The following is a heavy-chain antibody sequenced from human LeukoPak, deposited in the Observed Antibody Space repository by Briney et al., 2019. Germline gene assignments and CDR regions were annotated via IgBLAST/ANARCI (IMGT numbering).Heavy chain of an antibody. V-gene: IGHV4-59*08. CDR1: GGSISSYY. D-gene: IGHD2-15*01. Sequence: SVTLSLTCTVSGGSISSYYWSWIRQPPGKGLEWIGYIYYSASTNYNPSLKSRVTISVDTSKNQFSLKLSSVTAADTAVYYCAKDYSYWGQGTLVTVSS. CDR3: AKDYSY. CDR2: IYYSAST. J-gene: IGHJ4*02.